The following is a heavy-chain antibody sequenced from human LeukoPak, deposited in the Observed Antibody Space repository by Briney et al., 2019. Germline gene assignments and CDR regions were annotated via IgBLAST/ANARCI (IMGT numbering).Heavy chain of an antibody. J-gene: IGHJ4*02. V-gene: IGHV3-21*01. CDR2: ISSSSSYI. D-gene: IGHD6-13*01. Sequence: KPGGSLRLSCAASGFTFSSYSMNWVRQAPGKGPEWVSSISSSSSYIYYADSVKGRFTISRDNAKNSLYLQMNSLRAEDTAVYYCARDVRQQLGAFDYWGQGTLVTVSS. CDR3: ARDVRQQLGAFDY. CDR1: GFTFSSYS.